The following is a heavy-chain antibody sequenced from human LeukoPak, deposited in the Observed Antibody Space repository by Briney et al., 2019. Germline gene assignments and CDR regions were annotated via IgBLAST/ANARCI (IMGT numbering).Heavy chain of an antibody. CDR3: ARDRTDCSGGSCYLFDY. CDR1: GYTFTSYG. J-gene: IGHJ4*02. D-gene: IGHD2-15*01. V-gene: IGHV1-18*01. Sequence: ASVKVSCKAAGYTFTSYGISWVRQAPGQGLEWMGWIYSYNGNTDYAQKFKGRVTMTTDTSTTTAYMELRSLSSDDTAVYYCARDRTDCSGGSCYLFDYWGQGTLVTVSS. CDR2: IYSYNGNT.